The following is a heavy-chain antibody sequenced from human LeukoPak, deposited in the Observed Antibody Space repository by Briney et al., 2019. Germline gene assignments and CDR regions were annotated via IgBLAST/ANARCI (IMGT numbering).Heavy chain of an antibody. CDR2: IYYSGST. Sequence: SETLSLTCTVSGGSISNYYWSWIRQPPGKGLEWIGYIYYSGSTKYNPSLKSLVTISVDTSKNQFSLRLSSVTAADTAVYYCARDSGTTGEVKFDPWGEGTLVTVSS. CDR3: ARDSGTTGEVKFDP. D-gene: IGHD3-10*01. V-gene: IGHV4-59*01. CDR1: GGSISNYY. J-gene: IGHJ5*02.